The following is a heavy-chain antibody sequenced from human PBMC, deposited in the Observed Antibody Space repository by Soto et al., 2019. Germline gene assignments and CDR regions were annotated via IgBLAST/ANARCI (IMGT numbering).Heavy chain of an antibody. Sequence: SETLSLTCTVSGGSISSSIYYWGWIRQPPGKGLEWIGSIYYSGSTYYNPSLKSRVTISVDTSKNQFSLKLSSVTAADTAVYYCARPSVVPAAITTTIFGVNHYYYYGMDVWGQGTKVTSP. V-gene: IGHV4-39*01. J-gene: IGHJ6*02. CDR2: IYYSGST. CDR1: GGSISSSIYY. CDR3: ARPSVVPAAITTTIFGVNHYYYYGMDV. D-gene: IGHD2-2*01.